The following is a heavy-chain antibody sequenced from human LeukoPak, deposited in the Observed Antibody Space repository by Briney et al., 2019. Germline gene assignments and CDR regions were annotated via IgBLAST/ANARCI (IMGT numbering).Heavy chain of an antibody. CDR2: LYNSGST. J-gene: IGHJ4*02. CDR1: GGSISSYY. D-gene: IGHD1-26*01. Sequence: PSGTLSLTCTVSGGSISSYYWSWIRQPPGKGLEWIGYLYNSGSTNYNPSLKSRVTISVDTSKNQFSLKLSSVTAADTAVYYCARDIGSYKGAIGYWGQGTLVTVSS. V-gene: IGHV4-59*01. CDR3: ARDIGSYKGAIGY.